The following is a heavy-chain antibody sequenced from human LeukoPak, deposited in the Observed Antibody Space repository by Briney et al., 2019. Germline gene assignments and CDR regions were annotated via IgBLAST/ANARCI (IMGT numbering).Heavy chain of an antibody. CDR1: GGSIGSSGYY. CDR2: IYYSGST. Sequence: PSETLSLTCTVSGGSIGSSGYYWGWIRQPPGKGLEWIGSIYYSGSTYYNPSLKSRVTISVDTSKNQFSLKLSSVTAADTAVYYCARSYSETMTVVVITKTWRQDAFDIWGQGTMVTVSS. CDR3: ARSYSETMTVVVITKTWRQDAFDI. V-gene: IGHV4-39*07. J-gene: IGHJ3*02. D-gene: IGHD3-22*01.